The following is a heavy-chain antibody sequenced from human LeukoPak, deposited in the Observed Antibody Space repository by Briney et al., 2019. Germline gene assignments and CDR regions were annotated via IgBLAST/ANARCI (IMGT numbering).Heavy chain of an antibody. V-gene: IGHV3-21*04. CDR1: GFTFSSYS. CDR2: ISSSSSYI. D-gene: IGHD4-17*01. CDR3: AKERPYGDSTFDY. J-gene: IGHJ4*02. Sequence: PGGSLRLSCAASGFTFSSYSMNWVRQAPGKGLEWVSSISSSSSYIYYADSVKGRFTISRDNSKNTLYLQMNSLRAEDTAVYYCAKERPYGDSTFDYWGQGTLVTVSS.